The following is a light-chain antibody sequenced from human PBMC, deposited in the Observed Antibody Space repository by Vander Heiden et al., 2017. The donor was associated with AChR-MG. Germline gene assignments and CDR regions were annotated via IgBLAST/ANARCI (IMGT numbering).Light chain of an antibody. V-gene: IGKV1-33*01. Sequence: DIQMTQSPSSLSASVGDRVTITCQASQDISNYLNWYQQKPGKAPKLLIYDASNLETGVPSRFSGSGSGTDFTFTISSLQPEDIATYDCQQYDFGQGTKLEIK. CDR3: QQYD. CDR2: DAS. CDR1: QDISNY. J-gene: IGKJ2*01.